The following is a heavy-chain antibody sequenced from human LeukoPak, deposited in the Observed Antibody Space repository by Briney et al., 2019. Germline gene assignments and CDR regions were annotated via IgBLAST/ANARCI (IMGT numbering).Heavy chain of an antibody. Sequence: ASVKVSCKDSNYTFTSYGISWVRQAPGQGLEWMAWINAYNGDTNYAQKLQGRDTLTTDISTSTAYMELRSLRSDDTAVYYCARDGSGVWFDYWGQGTLVTVSS. CDR1: NYTFTSYG. D-gene: IGHD3-10*01. CDR3: ARDGSGVWFDY. J-gene: IGHJ4*02. CDR2: INAYNGDT. V-gene: IGHV1-18*01.